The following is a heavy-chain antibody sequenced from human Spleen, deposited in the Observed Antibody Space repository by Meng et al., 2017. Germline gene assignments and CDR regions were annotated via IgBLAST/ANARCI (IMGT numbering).Heavy chain of an antibody. CDR2: IHWDDDK. V-gene: IGHV2-5*02. J-gene: IGHJ5*02. CDR3: AHSPSTFNWFDP. CDR1: GFSLSTSGVG. Sequence: QITLKESGPTLVKATQTLTLTCTFSGFSLSTSGVGVAWIHQPPGKALEWLALIHWDDDKRYRPSLKSRLTITNDTSKNQVVLTMTNMNPVDTATYYCAHSPSTFNWFDPWGQGTLVTVSS. D-gene: IGHD3-16*01.